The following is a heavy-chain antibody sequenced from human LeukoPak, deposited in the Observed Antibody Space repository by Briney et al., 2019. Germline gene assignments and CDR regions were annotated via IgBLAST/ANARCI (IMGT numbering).Heavy chain of an antibody. CDR2: ISGGGDAT. D-gene: IGHD3-22*01. CDR1: GFTFSSYA. CDR3: AKDSYSNEYYQYYFHC. Sequence: GGSPRLSCAVSGFTFSSYAMSWVRQAPGKGLEWVSAISGGGDATYYADSVMGRFTISRDNSRNTLYLQMNSLRAEDTAVYFCAKDSYSNEYYQYYFHCWGQGTQVTVSS. V-gene: IGHV3-23*01. J-gene: IGHJ4*02.